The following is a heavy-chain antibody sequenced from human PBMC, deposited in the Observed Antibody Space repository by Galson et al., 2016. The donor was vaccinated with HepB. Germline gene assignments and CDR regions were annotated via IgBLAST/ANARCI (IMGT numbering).Heavy chain of an antibody. CDR3: AREAGTSGWYSVGRAFDI. CDR1: GFTFGTYG. V-gene: IGHV3-33*01. Sequence: SLRLSCAASGFTFGTYGMHWVRQAPGKGLEWVGFVWYHGSNQDYGESVKGRFTISRDNSKNILYLQMNSLRVDDTAVYYCAREAGTSGWYSVGRAFDIWGQGTIVTVSS. CDR2: VWYHGSNQ. D-gene: IGHD6-19*01. J-gene: IGHJ3*02.